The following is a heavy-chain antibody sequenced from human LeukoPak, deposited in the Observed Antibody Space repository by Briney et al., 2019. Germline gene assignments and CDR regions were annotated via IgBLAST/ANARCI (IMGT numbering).Heavy chain of an antibody. CDR1: GFTVSSNY. V-gene: IGHV3-66*01. J-gene: IGHJ4*02. Sequence: GGSLRLSCAASGFTVSSNYVSWVRQAPGKGLEWVSVIYSGGSTYYADSVKGRFTISRDNSKNTLYLQMNSLRAEDTAVYYCARVLSGYSSSWFRFDYWGQGTLVTVSS. D-gene: IGHD6-13*01. CDR3: ARVLSGYSSSWFRFDY. CDR2: IYSGGST.